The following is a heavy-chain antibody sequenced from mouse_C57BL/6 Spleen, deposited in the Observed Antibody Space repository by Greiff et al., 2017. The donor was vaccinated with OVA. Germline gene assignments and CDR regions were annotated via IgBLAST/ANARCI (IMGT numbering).Heavy chain of an antibody. D-gene: IGHD1-1*01. J-gene: IGHJ4*01. CDR2: IYPGSGST. V-gene: IGHV1-55*01. CDR1: GYTFTSYW. CDR3: ARPLLLRYHYYAMDY. Sequence: QVQLQQPGAELVKPGASVKMSCKASGYTFTSYWINWVKQRPGPGLEWIGDIYPGSGSTNYNEKFKSKATLTVDTSSSTAYMQLSSLTSEDSAVYYCARPLLLRYHYYAMDYWGQGTSVTVSS.